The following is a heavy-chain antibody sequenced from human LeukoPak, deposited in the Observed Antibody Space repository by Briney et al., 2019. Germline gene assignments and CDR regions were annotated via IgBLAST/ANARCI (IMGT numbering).Heavy chain of an antibody. V-gene: IGHV4-34*01. CDR1: GGSFSGYY. CDR3: ARTGSGYRHFDY. Sequence: PSETLSLTCAVYGGSFSGYYWSWIRQPPGKGLEWIGEINHSGSTNYNPSLKSRVTISVDTSKNQFSLKLSSVTAADTAVYYCARTGSGYRHFDYWGQGTLVTVSS. J-gene: IGHJ4*02. CDR2: INHSGST. D-gene: IGHD3-3*01.